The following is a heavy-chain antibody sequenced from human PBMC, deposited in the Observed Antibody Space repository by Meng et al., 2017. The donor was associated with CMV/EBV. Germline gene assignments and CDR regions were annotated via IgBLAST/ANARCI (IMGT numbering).Heavy chain of an antibody. CDR2: ISSSGSTT. Sequence: GESLKISCAASGFTFSDYYMSWIRQAPGKGLEWVSYISSSGSTTYYADSVKGRFTISRDNAKNSLYLQMNSLRAEDTAVYYCARVRGNIAAGGGPNQRGYYYGMDVWGQGTTVTVSS. CDR3: ARVRGNIAAGGGPNQRGYYYGMDV. J-gene: IGHJ6*02. D-gene: IGHD6-13*01. V-gene: IGHV3-11*01. CDR1: GFTFSDYY.